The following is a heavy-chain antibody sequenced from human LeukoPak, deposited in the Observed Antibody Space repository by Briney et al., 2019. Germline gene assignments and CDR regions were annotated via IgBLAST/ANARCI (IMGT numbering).Heavy chain of an antibody. CDR2: ISWNSGSI. CDR1: GFTFDDYA. V-gene: IGHV3-9*01. Sequence: HPGGSLRLSCAASGFTFDDYAMHWVRQAPGKGLEWVSSISWNSGSIGYADSVKGRFTISRDNAKNSLYLQMNGLRTEDTALYYCAKGYGAMVRGTVDYWGQGTRATVSS. J-gene: IGHJ4*02. CDR3: AKGYGAMVRGTVDY. D-gene: IGHD3-10*01.